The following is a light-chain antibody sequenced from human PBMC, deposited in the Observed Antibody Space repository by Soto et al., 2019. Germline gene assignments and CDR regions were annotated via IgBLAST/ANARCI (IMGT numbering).Light chain of an antibody. V-gene: IGKV3-11*01. CDR1: QSVSSN. CDR3: QQRSDWPPIT. Sequence: EVVLTQSPVTLSLSPGERATLSCRASQSVSSNLAWHQQKPGQPPRLLIYDASYRATGIPDRFSGSGSGTDFTLTISSLEPEDFAVYYCQQRSDWPPITFGQGTRLEIK. J-gene: IGKJ5*01. CDR2: DAS.